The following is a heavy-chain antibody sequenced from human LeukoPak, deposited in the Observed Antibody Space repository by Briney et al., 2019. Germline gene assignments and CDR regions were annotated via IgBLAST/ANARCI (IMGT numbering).Heavy chain of an antibody. CDR3: ARDSTNYDFWSGYYIGWNWFDP. CDR1: GGSISSSSYY. Sequence: SETLSLTCTVSGGSISSSSYYWGWIRQPPGKGLEWIGSIYYSGSTYYNPSLKSRVTISVDTSKNQFSLKLSSVTAADTAVYYCARDSTNYDFWSGYYIGWNWFDPWGQGTLVTVSS. D-gene: IGHD3-3*01. J-gene: IGHJ5*02. CDR2: IYYSGST. V-gene: IGHV4-39*07.